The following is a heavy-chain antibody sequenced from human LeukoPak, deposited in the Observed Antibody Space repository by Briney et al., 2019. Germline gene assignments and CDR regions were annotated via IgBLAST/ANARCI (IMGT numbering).Heavy chain of an antibody. J-gene: IGHJ5*02. D-gene: IGHD3-3*01. V-gene: IGHV4-61*02. Sequence: SQTLSLTCIVSGGSISSGSYYWSWIRQPAGKGLEWIGRIYTSGSTNYNPSLKSRVTISVDTSKNQFSLKLSSVTAADTAVYYCARDRYDFWSGYPWFDPWGQGTLVTVSS. CDR1: GGSISSGSYY. CDR3: ARDRYDFWSGYPWFDP. CDR2: IYTSGST.